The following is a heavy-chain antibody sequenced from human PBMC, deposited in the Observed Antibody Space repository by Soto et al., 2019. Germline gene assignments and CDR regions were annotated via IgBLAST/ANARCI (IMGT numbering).Heavy chain of an antibody. V-gene: IGHV4-30-4*01. D-gene: IGHD4-17*01. CDR1: GGSISSGDYY. CDR2: IYYSGST. J-gene: IGHJ4*02. CDR3: ARGGYGDMYYFDY. Sequence: QVQLQESGPGLVKPSQTLSLTCTVSGGSISSGDYYWSWIRQPPGKGLEWIGYIYYSGSTYYNPSLKRRVTIAVDPSRNPFSLKLSSVTAADTAVYYCARGGYGDMYYFDYWGQGTLVTVSS.